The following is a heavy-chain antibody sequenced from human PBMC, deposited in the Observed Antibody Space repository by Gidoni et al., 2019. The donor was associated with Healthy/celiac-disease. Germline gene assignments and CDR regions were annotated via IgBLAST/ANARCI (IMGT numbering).Heavy chain of an antibody. Sequence: QVQLVESGGGVVQPGRSLRLSCAASGFTFSSYGMHWVRQAPGKGLEWVAVIWYDGSNKYYADSVKGRFTISRDNSKNTLYLQMNSLRAEDTAVYYCARGVGGYYYYYYMDVWGKGTTVTVSS. CDR2: IWYDGSNK. J-gene: IGHJ6*03. V-gene: IGHV3-33*01. CDR3: ARGVGGYYYYYYMDV. D-gene: IGHD2-15*01. CDR1: GFTFSSYG.